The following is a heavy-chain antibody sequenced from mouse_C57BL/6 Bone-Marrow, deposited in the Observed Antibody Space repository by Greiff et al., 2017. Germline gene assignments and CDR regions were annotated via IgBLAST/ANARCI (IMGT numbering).Heavy chain of an antibody. CDR2: IDPSDSET. CDR3: ARPLYYDYDVGY. J-gene: IGHJ2*01. V-gene: IGHV1-52*01. Sequence: VQLQQSGAELVRPGSSVKLSCKASGYTFTSYWMHWVKQRPIQGLEWIGNIDPSDSETHYNQKFKDKATLTVYKSSSTAYMQLSSLTSEDSAVYYCARPLYYDYDVGYWGQGTTLTVSS. D-gene: IGHD2-4*01. CDR1: GYTFTSYW.